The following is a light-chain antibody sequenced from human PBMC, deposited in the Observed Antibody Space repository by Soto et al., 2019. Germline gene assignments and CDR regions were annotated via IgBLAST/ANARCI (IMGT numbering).Light chain of an antibody. CDR2: GAS. CDR1: QSVSSNY. CDR3: QQYGRSPFT. J-gene: IGKJ3*01. Sequence: EIVMTQSPDTLYLSPGETATLSCRASQSVSSNYVAWFHQKPGQAPRLLIYGASSRATGIPDRFSASGSGTAFTLTISRLEPEDFAVYYCQQYGRSPFTFGPGTKVDIK. V-gene: IGKV3-20*01.